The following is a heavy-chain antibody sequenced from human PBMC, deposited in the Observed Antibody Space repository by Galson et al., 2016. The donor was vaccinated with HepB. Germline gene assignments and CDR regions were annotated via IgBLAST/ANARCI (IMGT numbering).Heavy chain of an antibody. CDR3: ARDNCINAICYTGWFDS. CDR1: GFTFSSYP. CDR2: ISYNI. V-gene: IGHV3-21*01. J-gene: IGHJ5*01. Sequence: SLRLSCAASGFTFSSYPINWVRQAPGKGLEWVSSISYNIYYADSVRGRFTISRDNAKNSLFLQMNSLRVEDTAVYYCARDNCINAICYTGWFDSWGQGTLVTVSA. D-gene: IGHD2-8*01.